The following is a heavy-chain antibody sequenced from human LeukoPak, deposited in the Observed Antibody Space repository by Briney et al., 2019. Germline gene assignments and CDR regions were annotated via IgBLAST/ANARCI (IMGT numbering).Heavy chain of an antibody. J-gene: IGHJ5*02. Sequence: GGSLRLPCAASGFIFTSFAMTWVRQAPGKGLEWVSSISGSGDSAYYAGSVKGRFTISRDNAKNSLYLQMNSLRADDTAVYYCARLRSKYWFDPWGQGTLVTVSS. CDR2: ISGSGDSA. CDR3: ARLRSKYWFDP. V-gene: IGHV3-23*01. CDR1: GFIFTSFA. D-gene: IGHD4-11*01.